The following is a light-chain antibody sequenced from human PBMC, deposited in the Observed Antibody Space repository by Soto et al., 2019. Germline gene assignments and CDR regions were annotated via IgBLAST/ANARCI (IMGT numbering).Light chain of an antibody. CDR2: WAS. J-gene: IGKJ2*01. CDR1: QSVLYSSNNKNY. CDR3: QQYESTPPT. Sequence: DIVMTQSPDSLAVSLGERATINCKSSQSVLYSSNNKNYLAWYQQRPGQPPKLLIYWASTRASGVPDRFSGSGSGRDFPLNITSLQAEDVAVYYCQQYESTPPTFGQGTKLEIK. V-gene: IGKV4-1*01.